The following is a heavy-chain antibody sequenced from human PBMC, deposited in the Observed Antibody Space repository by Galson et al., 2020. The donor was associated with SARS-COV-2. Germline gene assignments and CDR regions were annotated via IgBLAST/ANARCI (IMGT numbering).Heavy chain of an antibody. CDR3: RQFALGAVPIDY. CDR2: ALITGTT. CDR1: GGSMNSGSYY. Sequence: SQTLSLTCTVSGGSMNSGSYYWNWIRQPAGKGLERIGHALITGTTNYNPSLKSRATISLDTSKNQFSLKLTSVTAADTAVYYCRQFALGAVPIDYWGQGTLVTVSS. J-gene: IGHJ4*02. D-gene: IGHD6-19*01. V-gene: IGHV4-61*09.